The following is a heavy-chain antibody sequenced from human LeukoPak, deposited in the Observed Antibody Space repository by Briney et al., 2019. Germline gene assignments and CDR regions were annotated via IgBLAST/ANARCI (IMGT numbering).Heavy chain of an antibody. CDR3: ASSVGTYDAFDI. J-gene: IGHJ3*02. CDR2: INHSGST. V-gene: IGHV4-34*01. CDR1: GGSLSGYY. Sequence: SETLSLTCAVYGGSLSGYYWSWIRQPPGKGLEWIGEINHSGSTNYNPSLKSRVTISVDTSKNQFSLKLSSVTAADTAVYYCASSVGTYDAFDIWGQGTMVTVSS.